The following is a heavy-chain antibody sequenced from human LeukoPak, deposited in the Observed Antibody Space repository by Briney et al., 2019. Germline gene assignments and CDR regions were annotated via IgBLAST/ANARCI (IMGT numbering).Heavy chain of an antibody. Sequence: GGSLRLSCAASGFIFSSYSMSWVRQAPGKGLEWVSSISSSSSYIYYADSVKGRFTISRDNAKNSLYLQRNSLRAEDTAVYYCARDFSGGFDYWGQGTLVTVSS. CDR1: GFIFSSYS. V-gene: IGHV3-21*01. D-gene: IGHD3-10*01. CDR3: ARDFSGGFDY. J-gene: IGHJ4*02. CDR2: ISSSSSYI.